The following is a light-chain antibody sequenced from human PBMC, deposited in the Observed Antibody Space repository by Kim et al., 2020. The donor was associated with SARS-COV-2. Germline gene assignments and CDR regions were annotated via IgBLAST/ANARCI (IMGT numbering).Light chain of an antibody. Sequence: SPGERASLSCRASQSVGSTYLGLYQQKPGQAPRLLIYGTSSRATGIPDRFIGSGSGTDFTLTISRLEPEDFAVYYCQQYGSSPRTFGQGTKVDIK. CDR2: GTS. J-gene: IGKJ1*01. CDR3: QQYGSSPRT. CDR1: QSVGSTY. V-gene: IGKV3-20*01.